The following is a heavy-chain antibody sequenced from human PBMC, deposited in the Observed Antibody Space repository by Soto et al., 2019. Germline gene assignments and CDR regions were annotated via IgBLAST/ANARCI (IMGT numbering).Heavy chain of an antibody. D-gene: IGHD2-15*01. J-gene: IGHJ4*02. Sequence: EVQLVESGGGLVKPGGSLRLSCAASGFTFSSYSMNWVRQAPGKGLEWVSSISSSSSYIYYADSVKCRFTISRDNAKNSLYRQMNSLRAEDTAVYYCARAQYCSGGSCDSPGFDYWGQGTLVTVSS. CDR3: ARAQYCSGGSCDSPGFDY. CDR1: GFTFSSYS. CDR2: ISSSSSYI. V-gene: IGHV3-21*01.